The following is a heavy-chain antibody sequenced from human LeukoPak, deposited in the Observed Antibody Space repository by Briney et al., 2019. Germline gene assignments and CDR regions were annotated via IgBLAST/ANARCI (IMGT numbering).Heavy chain of an antibody. CDR1: GGTFSSYA. CDR2: IIPIFGTA. J-gene: IGHJ6*03. V-gene: IGHV1-69*13. D-gene: IGHD3-3*01. Sequence: SVKVSCKASGGTFSSYAISWVRQAPGQGLEWMGGIIPIFGTANYAQKFQGRVTITADESTSTAYMELSSLRSEDTAVYYCARAWSGYFYHYYYMDVWGKGTTATVSS. CDR3: ARAWSGYFYHYYYMDV.